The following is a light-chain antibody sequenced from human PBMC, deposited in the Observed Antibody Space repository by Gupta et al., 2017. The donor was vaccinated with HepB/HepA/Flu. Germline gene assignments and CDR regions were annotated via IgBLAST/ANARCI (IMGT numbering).Light chain of an antibody. CDR3: QQYNNWPRT. Sequence: EIVMTQSPATLSVSPGERATHACRDSQSVSRNLAWYQQKPGQAPRLLVYGASTRATGIPARFSGSGSGTEFTLTINSLQAEDLAVYYCQQYNNWPRTFGQGTKLEIK. J-gene: IGKJ2*01. V-gene: IGKV3-15*01. CDR1: QSVSRN. CDR2: GAS.